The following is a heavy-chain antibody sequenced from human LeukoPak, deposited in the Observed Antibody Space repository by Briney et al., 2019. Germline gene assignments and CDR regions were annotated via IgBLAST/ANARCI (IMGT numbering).Heavy chain of an antibody. V-gene: IGHV3-33*01. CDR1: GFTFSSYG. J-gene: IGHJ4*02. CDR3: ARDVDIVATSGVDY. Sequence: GGSLRLSCAASGFTFSSYGMHWVRQAPGKGLEWVAVIWYDGSNKYYADSVKGRFTISRDNSKNTLYLQTNSLRAEDTAVYYCARDVDIVATSGVDYWGQGTLVTVSS. CDR2: IWYDGSNK. D-gene: IGHD5-12*01.